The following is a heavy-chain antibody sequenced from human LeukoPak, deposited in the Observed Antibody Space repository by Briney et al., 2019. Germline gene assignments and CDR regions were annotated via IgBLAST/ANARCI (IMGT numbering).Heavy chain of an antibody. CDR3: ARVGGNNYYDSSGYYGYFDY. CDR1: GYTFTIYG. Sequence: GASVTLSCKASGYTFTIYGISWVRQAPGQGLEWMGWISAYNGNTNYAQKPQGRVTMTTDTSTSTAYMELRSLRSDDTAVYYCARVGGNNYYDSSGYYGYFDYWGQGTLVTVSS. D-gene: IGHD3-22*01. CDR2: ISAYNGNT. J-gene: IGHJ4*02. V-gene: IGHV1-18*01.